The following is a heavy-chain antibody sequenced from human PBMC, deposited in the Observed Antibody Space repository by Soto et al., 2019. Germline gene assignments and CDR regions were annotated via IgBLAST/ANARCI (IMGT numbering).Heavy chain of an antibody. CDR3: ARQGPSGITIFGVVIIPETKNYYYYGMDV. Sequence: ASVKVSCKASGYTFTSYAMHWVRQAPGQALEWMGWISAYNGNTNYAQKLQGRVTMTTDTSTSTAYMELRSLRSDDTAVYYCARQGPSGITIFGVVIIPETKNYYYYGMDVWGQGTTVNVSS. CDR2: ISAYNGNT. J-gene: IGHJ6*02. D-gene: IGHD3-3*01. CDR1: GYTFTSYA. V-gene: IGHV1-18*01.